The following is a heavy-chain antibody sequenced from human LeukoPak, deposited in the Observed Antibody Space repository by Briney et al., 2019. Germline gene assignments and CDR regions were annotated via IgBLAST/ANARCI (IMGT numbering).Heavy chain of an antibody. Sequence: SETLSLTCTVSGGSISSSSYYWGWIRQPPGKGLEWIGSIYCSGSTYYNPSLKSPVTISVDTSKNQFSLKLSSVTAADTAVYYCARDKVPPANYGGNSGDAFDIWGQGTMVTVSS. CDR2: IYCSGST. CDR1: GGSISSSSYY. V-gene: IGHV4-39*07. J-gene: IGHJ3*02. CDR3: ARDKVPPANYGGNSGDAFDI. D-gene: IGHD4-23*01.